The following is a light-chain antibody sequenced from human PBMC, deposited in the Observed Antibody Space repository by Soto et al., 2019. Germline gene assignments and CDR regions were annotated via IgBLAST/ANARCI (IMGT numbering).Light chain of an antibody. Sequence: DIPMTQSPSSLSASVGDRVTITCRASQSISTYLNWYQQKPGKAPKLLIYAASSLQSGVPSRFSGSGFGTDFTLTISSLQPEDFATYYCQQSYSTPPEYTFGQGTKLEIK. V-gene: IGKV1-39*01. CDR3: QQSYSTPPEYT. J-gene: IGKJ2*01. CDR2: AAS. CDR1: QSISTY.